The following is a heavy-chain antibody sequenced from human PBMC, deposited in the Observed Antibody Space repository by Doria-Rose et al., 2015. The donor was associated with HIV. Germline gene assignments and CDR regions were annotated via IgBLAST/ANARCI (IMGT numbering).Heavy chain of an antibody. J-gene: IGHJ5*02. CDR2: INHSGST. CDR1: GGSFSNYY. Sequence: QVQLQQWGAGLLKPSETLSLNCAVYGGSFSNYYWTWIRQPPGKGLEWIGEINHSGSTNYNPSLKSRVTISVDTSKNQFSLKLSSVTAADMAVYYCARSFTMVQGVTNWSDPWGQGTLVTVSS. CDR3: ARSFTMVQGVTNWSDP. V-gene: IGHV4-34*01. D-gene: IGHD3-10*01.